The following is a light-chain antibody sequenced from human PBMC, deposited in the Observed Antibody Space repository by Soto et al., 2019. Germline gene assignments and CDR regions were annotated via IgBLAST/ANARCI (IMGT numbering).Light chain of an antibody. CDR1: QTVASNS. Sequence: EIVLTQSPGTLSLSPGERVTLSCRASQTVASNSLAWYQQKPGQAPRLLIYGTSSRAAAIPDRFSGSGSGTDFTLSISRLEPEDVAVYYCQQYGGAPRTFGQGTKVEIK. J-gene: IGKJ1*01. CDR2: GTS. CDR3: QQYGGAPRT. V-gene: IGKV3-20*01.